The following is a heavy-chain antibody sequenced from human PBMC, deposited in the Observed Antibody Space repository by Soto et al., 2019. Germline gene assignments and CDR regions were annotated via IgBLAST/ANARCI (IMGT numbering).Heavy chain of an antibody. CDR3: ARQNPTVTTYYYYYYMDG. CDR1: GGSISSYY. D-gene: IGHD4-17*01. V-gene: IGHV4-59*08. J-gene: IGHJ6*03. Sequence: SETLSLTCTVSGGSISSYYWSWIRQPPGKGLEWIGYIYYSGSTNYNPSLKSRVTISVDTSKNQFSLKLSSVTAADTAVYYCARQNPTVTTYYYYYYMDGWGKGTSVTVSS. CDR2: IYYSGST.